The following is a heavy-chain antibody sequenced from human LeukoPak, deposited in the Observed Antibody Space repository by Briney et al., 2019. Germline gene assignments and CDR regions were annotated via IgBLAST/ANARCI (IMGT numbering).Heavy chain of an antibody. J-gene: IGHJ6*03. CDR2: ISSSGSTI. CDR1: GFTLSSYA. Sequence: GGSLRLSCAASGFTLSSYAMNWVRQAPGKGLEWVSYISSSGSTIYYADSVKGRFTISRDNAKNSLYLQMNSLRAEDTAVYYCARGFSRIAVAGAGDYMDVWGKGTTVTISS. V-gene: IGHV3-48*03. CDR3: ARGFSRIAVAGAGDYMDV. D-gene: IGHD6-19*01.